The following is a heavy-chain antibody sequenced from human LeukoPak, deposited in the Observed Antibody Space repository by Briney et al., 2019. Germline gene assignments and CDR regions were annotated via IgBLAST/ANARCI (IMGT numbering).Heavy chain of an antibody. CDR3: ARALFGHTRDFDY. V-gene: IGHV4-31*03. CDR1: GDSISSGGYF. Sequence: SQTLSLTCTVSGDSISSGGYFWSWIRQHPGKGLEWIGYIYYTGSTYYSPSLKSRVTISVDTSKNHFSLKLSSVTAADTAVYYCARALFGHTRDFDYWGQGTLVTVSS. CDR2: IYYTGST. J-gene: IGHJ4*02. D-gene: IGHD3-3*01.